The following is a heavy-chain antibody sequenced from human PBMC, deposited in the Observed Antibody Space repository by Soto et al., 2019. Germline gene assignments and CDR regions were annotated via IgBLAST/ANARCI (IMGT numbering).Heavy chain of an antibody. CDR3: ARGSVGANFDY. Sequence: GGSLRLSCAASGITFISYWMHWVRQVPGKGLVWVAHINSDGSTTTYADSVKGRFTISRDNAKSTLDLQMNSLRAEDTAVYYCARGSVGANFDYWGQGTLVTAPQ. V-gene: IGHV3-74*03. J-gene: IGHJ4*02. D-gene: IGHD1-26*01. CDR1: GITFISYW. CDR2: INSDGSTT.